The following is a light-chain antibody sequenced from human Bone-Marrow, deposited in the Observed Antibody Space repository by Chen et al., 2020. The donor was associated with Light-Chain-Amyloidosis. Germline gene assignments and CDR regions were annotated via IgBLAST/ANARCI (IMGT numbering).Light chain of an antibody. CDR1: HSVDSY. Sequence: EIVVTQSQATLSLSPGDRATLSCRASHSVDSYLAWYQQRPGQSTRLIIYDASNRATGIPARFSGSCSGTDFTLTISSLEPEDFAVYYCQQRRDWPPLFGQGTKVEAK. CDR3: QQRRDWPPL. J-gene: IGKJ1*01. V-gene: IGKV3-11*01. CDR2: DAS.